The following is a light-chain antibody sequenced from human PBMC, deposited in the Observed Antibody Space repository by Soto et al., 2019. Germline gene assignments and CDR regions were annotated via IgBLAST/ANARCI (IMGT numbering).Light chain of an antibody. CDR2: AVS. J-gene: IGLJ1*01. Sequence: QSVLTQSASVSGTPGQSITISCTGTSGDVCLYDYVSWYQHHPGKAPRLRIYAVSNRPSGVSNRFSASKSGNTASLFISGLQAEDEADYYCSSYTSDRAYVFGSGTKVTVL. V-gene: IGLV2-14*01. CDR3: SSYTSDRAYV. CDR1: SGDVCLYDY.